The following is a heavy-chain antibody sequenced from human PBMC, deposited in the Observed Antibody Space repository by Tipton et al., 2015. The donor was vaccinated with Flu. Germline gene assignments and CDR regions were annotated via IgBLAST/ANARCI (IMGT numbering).Heavy chain of an antibody. CDR2: ISGSGGST. V-gene: IGHV3-23*01. D-gene: IGHD3-22*01. CDR3: ARDSLSGLLGI. Sequence: SLRLSCAASGFTFSSYAMSWVRQAPGKGLEWVSAISGSGGSTYYADSVKGRFTISRDNAKNSLYLQMNSLRAEDTAVYYCARDSLSGLLGIWGQGTMVTVSS. CDR1: GFTFSSYA. J-gene: IGHJ3*02.